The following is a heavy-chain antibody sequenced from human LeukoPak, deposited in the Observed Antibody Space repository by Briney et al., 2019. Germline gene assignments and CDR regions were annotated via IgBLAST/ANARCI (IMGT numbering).Heavy chain of an antibody. Sequence: GGSLRLSCAASGFTFSSYWMSWVRQAPGKGLEWVANIKQDGSEKYYVDSVKGRFTISRDNAKNSLYLQMNSLRAEDTAVYYCARDLSTYYYDSSGYPDYWGQGTLVTVSS. CDR1: GFTFSSYW. J-gene: IGHJ4*02. V-gene: IGHV3-7*01. CDR3: ARDLSTYYYDSSGYPDY. D-gene: IGHD3-22*01. CDR2: IKQDGSEK.